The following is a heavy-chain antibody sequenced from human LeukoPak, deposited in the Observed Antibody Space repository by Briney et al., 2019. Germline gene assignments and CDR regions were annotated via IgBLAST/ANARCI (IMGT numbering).Heavy chain of an antibody. Sequence: GGSLRLSCAASGFTFDDYAMHWVRHAPGKGLEWVSGISWNSGSTGYADSVKGRFTISRDNAKNTLYLQMNSLRAEDTALYYWLKDCDSSSWLFDYWGQGTLVTVS. V-gene: IGHV3-9*01. CDR3: LKDCDSSSWLFDY. D-gene: IGHD6-13*01. CDR1: GFTFDDYA. CDR2: ISWNSGST. J-gene: IGHJ4*02.